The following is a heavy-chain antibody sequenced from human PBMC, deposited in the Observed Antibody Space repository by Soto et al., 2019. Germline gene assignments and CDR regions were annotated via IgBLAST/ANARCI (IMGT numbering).Heavy chain of an antibody. CDR3: VRVAGIASWYETDS. V-gene: IGHV4-38-2*01. CDR1: GYSISSGYS. D-gene: IGHD6-13*01. CDR2: TYYGATS. Sequence: NPSETLSLTCAVSGYSISSGYSWGWIRQPPGKGLEWLGTTYYGATSYYNPSLRSRITILLDASTNQLSLKLSSVTAADTAVYFWVRVAGIASWYETDSWGQGILVTVSS. J-gene: IGHJ4*02.